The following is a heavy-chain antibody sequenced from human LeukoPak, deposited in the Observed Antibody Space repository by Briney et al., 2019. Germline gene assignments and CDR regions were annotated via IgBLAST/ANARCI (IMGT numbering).Heavy chain of an antibody. J-gene: IGHJ4*02. V-gene: IGHV3-48*02. D-gene: IGHD6-19*01. CDR2: ISISARTI. CDR3: ARGLAVAGSDGPDY. CDR1: GFTFSDFG. Sequence: GGSLRLSCIASGFTFSDFGMNWVRQAPGKGLEWVSYISISARTIYYIDSVKGRFTISRDNAKNSLYLQMNSLRDEDTAVFYCARGLAVAGSDGPDYWGQGTLVTVSS.